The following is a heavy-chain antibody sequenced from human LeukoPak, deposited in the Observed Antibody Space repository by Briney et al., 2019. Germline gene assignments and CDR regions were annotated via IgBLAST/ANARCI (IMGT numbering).Heavy chain of an antibody. V-gene: IGHV4-39*01. J-gene: IGHJ5*02. D-gene: IGHD3-22*01. CDR3: VRLFYYDSRGPPS. Sequence: SETLSLTCTVSGGSISSSGYYWGWIRQPPGRGLEWFASIYYSGSTYYNPSLKSRVTISVDTSKNQLSLKLSSLTAADTAVYYCVRLFYYDSRGPPSWGQGTLVTVSS. CDR1: GGSISSSGYY. CDR2: IYYSGST.